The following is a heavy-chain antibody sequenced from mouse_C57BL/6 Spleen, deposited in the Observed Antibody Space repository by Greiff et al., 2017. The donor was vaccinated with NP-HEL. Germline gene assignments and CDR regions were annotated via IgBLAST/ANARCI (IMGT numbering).Heavy chain of an antibody. CDR3: ARHYGSQSLFAY. J-gene: IGHJ3*01. Sequence: EVQVVESGAELVKPGASVKLSCTASGFNIKDYYMHWVKQRTEQGLEWIGRIDPEDGETKYAPKFQGKATIPADTSSNTAYLQLSSLTSEDTAVYYCARHYGSQSLFAYWGQGTLVTVSA. CDR2: IDPEDGET. D-gene: IGHD1-1*01. CDR1: GFNIKDYY. V-gene: IGHV14-2*01.